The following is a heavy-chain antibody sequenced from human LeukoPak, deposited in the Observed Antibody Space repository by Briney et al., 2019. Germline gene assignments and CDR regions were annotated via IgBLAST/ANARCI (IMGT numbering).Heavy chain of an antibody. CDR3: ARFRPHGYYDTFDI. CDR1: GYTFTNYG. J-gene: IGHJ3*02. V-gene: IGHV7-4-1*02. CDR2: INTNSGDP. D-gene: IGHD5-18*01. Sequence: ASVKVSCKASGYTFTNYGVNWVRQAPGEGLGWMGWINTNSGDPTYAQGFTGRFVFSLDTSVSTAYPQISSLRAEDTAVYYCARFRPHGYYDTFDIWGQGTMVTVS.